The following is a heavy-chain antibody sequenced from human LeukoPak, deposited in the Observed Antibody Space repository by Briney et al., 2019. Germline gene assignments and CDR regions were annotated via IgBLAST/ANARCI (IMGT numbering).Heavy chain of an antibody. Sequence: ASVKVSCKASGYTFTSHGISWVRQAPGQGLEWMGWISSNNGNTKYAQKFQGRVTMTTDTSTSTACMELRSLRSDDTAVYYCARTGYCSSTSCRNWFDPWGQGTLVTVSS. V-gene: IGHV1-18*01. J-gene: IGHJ5*02. D-gene: IGHD2-2*01. CDR2: ISSNNGNT. CDR1: GYTFTSHG. CDR3: ARTGYCSSTSCRNWFDP.